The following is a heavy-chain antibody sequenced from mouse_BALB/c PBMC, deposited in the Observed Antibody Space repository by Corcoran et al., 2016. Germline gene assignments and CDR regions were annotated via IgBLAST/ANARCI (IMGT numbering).Heavy chain of an antibody. Sequence: VTLKESGPGLMKPSQTLSMPCSYYGFSLSTSGMGVGWIRQPSGKGLEWLAHIWWDDDKYYNPSLKSQLTISKDTSRNQVFLKITSVDTADTATYYCARRTSYGNSFTYWGQGTLVTVSA. CDR1: GFSLSTSGMG. CDR2: IWWDDDK. CDR3: ARRTSYGNSFTY. V-gene: IGHV8-8*01. J-gene: IGHJ3*01. D-gene: IGHD2-1*01.